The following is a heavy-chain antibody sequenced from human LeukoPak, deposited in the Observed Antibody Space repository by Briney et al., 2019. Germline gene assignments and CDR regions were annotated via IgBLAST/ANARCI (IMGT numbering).Heavy chain of an antibody. Sequence: SVKLSCKASGGTFTKNTLNWVRQAPGQGNEWMGRVIPGVGGTRKAQKFQGRLSITSDTSSTTAYMELRSVTSEDTAVYYCARVQAVGVPVAIDAYYDFGMDVWGQGTTVTVSS. V-gene: IGHV1-69*08. CDR2: VIPGVGGT. CDR3: ARVQAVGVPVAIDAYYDFGMDV. J-gene: IGHJ6*02. D-gene: IGHD2-2*02. CDR1: GGTFTKNT.